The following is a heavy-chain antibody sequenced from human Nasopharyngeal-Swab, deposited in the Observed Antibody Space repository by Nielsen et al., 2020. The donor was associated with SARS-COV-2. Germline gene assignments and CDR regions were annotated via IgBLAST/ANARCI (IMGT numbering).Heavy chain of an antibody. CDR3: TTGSSGWYHYYYGMDV. Sequence: GESLKISCAASGFTFSNAWMSWVRQAPGKGLEWVGRIKSKTDGGTTDYAAPVKGRFTISRDDSKHTLYLQMNSLKTEDTAVYYCTTGSSGWYHYYYGMDVWGQGTTVTVSS. CDR2: IKSKTDGGTT. CDR1: GFTFSNAW. J-gene: IGHJ6*02. D-gene: IGHD6-19*01. V-gene: IGHV3-15*01.